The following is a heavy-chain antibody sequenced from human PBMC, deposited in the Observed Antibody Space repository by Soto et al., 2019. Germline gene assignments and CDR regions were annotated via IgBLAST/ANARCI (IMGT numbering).Heavy chain of an antibody. CDR2: ISAYNGNT. J-gene: IGHJ3*02. Sequence: QVQLVQSGAEVKKPGASVKVSCKSSGYIFSDYGITWVRQAPGQGLEWMGWISAYNGNTDYAQKFQDRLTLATDTSTSTAYRELRSLRADDTALYSCARQVPSPDHLDIWGQGTMVTVSS. CDR3: ARQVPSPDHLDI. CDR1: GYIFSDYG. V-gene: IGHV1-18*01. D-gene: IGHD1-1*01.